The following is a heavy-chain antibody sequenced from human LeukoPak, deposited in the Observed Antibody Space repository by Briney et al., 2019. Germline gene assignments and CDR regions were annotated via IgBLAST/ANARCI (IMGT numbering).Heavy chain of an antibody. CDR3: ARLLMGGATSDYFDY. Sequence: GESLKISCKGSGYSFTNYWIGWVREMPGKGLEWMGIIYPSDSDTRYSPSFQGQVTISADKSISTAYLQWSSLKASDTAMYYCARLLMGGATSDYFDYWGQGTLVTVSS. J-gene: IGHJ4*02. V-gene: IGHV5-51*01. D-gene: IGHD1-26*01. CDR1: GYSFTNYW. CDR2: IYPSDSDT.